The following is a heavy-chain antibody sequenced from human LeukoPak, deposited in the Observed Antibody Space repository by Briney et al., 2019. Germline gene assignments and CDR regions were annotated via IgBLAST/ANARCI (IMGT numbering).Heavy chain of an antibody. J-gene: IGHJ4*02. CDR2: VSWNSGSI. D-gene: IGHD5-12*01. Sequence: GRSLRLSCAASGFTFDDYAMHWVRQAPGKGLEWVSGVSWNSGSIGYADSVKGRFTISRDNAKNSLYLQMNSLRAEDTALYYCAKSFGGGYDESYYFDYWGQRTLATVSS. V-gene: IGHV3-9*01. CDR3: AKSFGGGYDESYYFDY. CDR1: GFTFDDYA.